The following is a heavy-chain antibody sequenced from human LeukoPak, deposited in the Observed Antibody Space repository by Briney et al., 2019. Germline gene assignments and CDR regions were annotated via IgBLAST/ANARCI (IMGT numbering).Heavy chain of an antibody. V-gene: IGHV4-4*07. D-gene: IGHD3-22*01. CDR3: ARVLDDSSGYYLDY. J-gene: IGHJ4*02. CDR1: GGSISSYY. CDR2: IYTSGST. Sequence: SETLSLTCTVSGGSISSYYWSWIRQPAGKGLEWIGRIYTSGSTNYNPSLKSRVTMSVDTSKNQFSLKLSSVTAADTAVYYCARVLDDSSGYYLDYWGQGALVTVSS.